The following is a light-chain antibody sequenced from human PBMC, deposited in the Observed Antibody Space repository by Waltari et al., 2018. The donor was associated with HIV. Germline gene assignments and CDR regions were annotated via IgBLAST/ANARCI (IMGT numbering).Light chain of an antibody. Sequence: QLVLTQSPSASASLGASVKLTCTLSSRHSSHATAWHNQQPEKGPRYLMKLNSDGSHSKGDGIPDRFSVSSSGAERYLSISSLQSEDEADYYCQTWGTGIRVFGGGTKLTVL. CDR1: SRHSSHA. CDR3: QTWGTGIRV. CDR2: LNSDGSH. J-gene: IGLJ3*02. V-gene: IGLV4-69*01.